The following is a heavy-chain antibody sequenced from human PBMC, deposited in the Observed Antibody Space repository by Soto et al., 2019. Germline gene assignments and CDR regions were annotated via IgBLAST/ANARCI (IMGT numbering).Heavy chain of an antibody. CDR3: ARDTNYYDSSGMGWFDP. V-gene: IGHV1-46*01. CDR2: INPSGGST. Sequence: QVQLVQSGAEVKKPGASVKVSCKASGYTFTSYYMHWVRQAPGQGLEWMGIINPSGGSTSYAQKFQGRVTMTRDTSTSTVYMELSSLRSEDTDVYYCARDTNYYDSSGMGWFDPWGQGTLVTVSS. D-gene: IGHD3-22*01. CDR1: GYTFTSYY. J-gene: IGHJ5*02.